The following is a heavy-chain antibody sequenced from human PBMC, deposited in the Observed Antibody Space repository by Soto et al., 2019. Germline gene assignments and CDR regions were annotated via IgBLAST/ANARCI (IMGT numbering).Heavy chain of an antibody. V-gene: IGHV1-69*13. J-gene: IGHJ5*02. CDR2: IIPIFGTA. CDR3: ARDFSEMATIPVNPHNWLDP. D-gene: IGHD5-12*01. CDR1: GGTFSSYA. Sequence: ASVKVSCKASGGTFSSYAISWVRQAPGQGLEWMGGIIPIFGTANYAQKSQGRVTITADESTSTAYMELSSLRSEDTAVYYCARDFSEMATIPVNPHNWLDPWGQGTRVTVSS.